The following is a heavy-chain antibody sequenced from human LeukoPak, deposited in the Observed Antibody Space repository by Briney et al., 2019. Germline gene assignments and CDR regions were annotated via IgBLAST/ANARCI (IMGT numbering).Heavy chain of an antibody. CDR3: ARDLDTAFDP. Sequence: SVKVSCKASGGTFSSYAISWVRQAPGQGLEWMGRIIPIFGTANYAQKFQGRVTITTDESTSTAYMEPSSLRSEDTAVYYCARDLDTAFDPWGQGTLVTVSS. CDR1: GGTFSSYA. D-gene: IGHD5-18*01. CDR2: IIPIFGTA. V-gene: IGHV1-69*05. J-gene: IGHJ5*02.